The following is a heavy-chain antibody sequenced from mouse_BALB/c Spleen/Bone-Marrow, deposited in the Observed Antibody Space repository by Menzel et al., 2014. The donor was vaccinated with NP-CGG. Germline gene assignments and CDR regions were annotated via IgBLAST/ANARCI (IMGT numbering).Heavy chain of an antibody. CDR2: IRLKSHNYAT. Sequence: EVMLVESGGGLVQPGGSMKLSCVASGFTFSNYWMNWVRQSPEKGLEWVAEIRLKSHNYATRYAESEKGRFTISRDDSKSSVYLQMNNLRAEDTGIYYCTTGFAYWGQGTLVTVSA. CDR3: TTGFAY. J-gene: IGHJ3*01. V-gene: IGHV6-6*02. CDR1: GFTFSNYW.